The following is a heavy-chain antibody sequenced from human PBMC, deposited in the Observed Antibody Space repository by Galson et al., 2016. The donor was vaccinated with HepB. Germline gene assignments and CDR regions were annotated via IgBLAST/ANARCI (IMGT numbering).Heavy chain of an antibody. J-gene: IGHJ4*02. Sequence: SLRLSCAGSGFIFRGYGMHWVRKAPGKGLEWVAADSMDGRRKFYSDSVRGRFTISRDNSNNMLFLQMDSLRPDDPAVYYCAKRHEFCPPVGCSVDYWGQGTLVSVSS. D-gene: IGHD3-10*02. CDR3: AKRHEFCPPVGCSVDY. CDR2: DSMDGRRK. V-gene: IGHV3-30*18. CDR1: GFIFRGYG.